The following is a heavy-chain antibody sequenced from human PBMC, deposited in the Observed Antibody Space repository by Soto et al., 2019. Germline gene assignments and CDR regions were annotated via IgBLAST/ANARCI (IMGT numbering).Heavy chain of an antibody. CDR2: TRNKANSYTT. D-gene: IGHD6-19*01. V-gene: IGHV3-72*01. Sequence: EVQLVESGGGLVQPGGSLRLSCAASGFTFSDHYMDWVRQAPGKGLEWVGRTRNKANSYTTEYAASVKGRFTVSRDDSKNSLYLQMNSLKTEDTAVYYGARAGLVSGWFGYFDYWGQGPLVTVSS. CDR1: GFTFSDHY. CDR3: ARAGLVSGWFGYFDY. J-gene: IGHJ4*02.